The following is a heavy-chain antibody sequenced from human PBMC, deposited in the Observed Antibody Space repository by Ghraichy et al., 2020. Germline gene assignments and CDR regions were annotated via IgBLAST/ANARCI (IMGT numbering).Heavy chain of an antibody. CDR1: GGSFSGYY. D-gene: IGHD1-26*01. V-gene: IGHV4-34*01. CDR3: ARGRHSGSYSFAYYYYGMDV. CDR2: INHSGST. Sequence: SETLSLTCAVYGGSFSGYYWSWIRRPPGKGLEWIGEINHSGSTNYNPSLKSRVTISVDTSKNQFSLKLSSVTAADTAVYYCARGRHSGSYSFAYYYYGMDVWGQGTTVTVSS. J-gene: IGHJ6*02.